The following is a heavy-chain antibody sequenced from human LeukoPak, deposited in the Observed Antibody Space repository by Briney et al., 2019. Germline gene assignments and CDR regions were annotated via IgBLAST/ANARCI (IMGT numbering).Heavy chain of an antibody. V-gene: IGHV4-59*01. CDR2: ISYSGST. CDR1: GGSISSYY. Sequence: SETLSLTCTVSGGSISSYYWNWIRQPPGKGLEWIGYISYSGSTNYNPSLKSRVTISVDTSKNQFSLKLSSVTAVDTAVYYCARDSSGYAYYFDYWGQGTLLTVSS. D-gene: IGHD5-12*01. J-gene: IGHJ4*02. CDR3: ARDSSGYAYYFDY.